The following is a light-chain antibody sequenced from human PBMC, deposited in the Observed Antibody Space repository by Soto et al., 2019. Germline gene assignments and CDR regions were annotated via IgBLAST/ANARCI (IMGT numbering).Light chain of an antibody. V-gene: IGKV3-15*01. CDR3: HQYNKWPPYT. CDR2: SVS. Sequence: EIVLTQSPATLSVSPGESATLSCRASQSVNGNIAWYQQKPGQAPRLLMYSVSIMATGVPARFRGSAPGTEFTLTISSLQSEDFAVYFCHQYNKWPPYTFGQGTKLEIK. J-gene: IGKJ2*01. CDR1: QSVNGN.